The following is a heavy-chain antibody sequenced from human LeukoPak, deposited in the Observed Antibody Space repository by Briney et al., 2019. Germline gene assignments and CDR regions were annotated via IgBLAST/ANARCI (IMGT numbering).Heavy chain of an antibody. CDR3: ARQGGSGWTNYYYYHMDV. CDR1: GYTFTSYY. Sequence: GASVKVSCKASGYTFTSYYMHWVRQAPGQGLEWMGIINPSGGRTSYAQKFQGRVTLTRDTSTSTVYMELSSLRSEDTAVYYCARQGGSGWTNYYYYHMDVWGKGTTVTVSS. CDR2: INPSGGRT. J-gene: IGHJ6*03. V-gene: IGHV1-46*01. D-gene: IGHD6-19*01.